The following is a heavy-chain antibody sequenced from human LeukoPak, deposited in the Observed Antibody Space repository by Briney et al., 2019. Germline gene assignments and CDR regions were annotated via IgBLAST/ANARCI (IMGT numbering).Heavy chain of an antibody. V-gene: IGHV3-30-3*01. CDR2: ISYDGSNK. CDR1: GFTFSSYA. D-gene: IGHD7-27*01. Sequence: GGSLRLSCAASGFTFSSYAMHWVRQAPGKGLEWVAVISYDGSNKYYADSVKGRFTISRDHAKNSLYLQMNSLRAEDTAVYYCASLRAPGDTADDAFDIWGQGTMVTVSS. CDR3: ASLRAPGDTADDAFDI. J-gene: IGHJ3*02.